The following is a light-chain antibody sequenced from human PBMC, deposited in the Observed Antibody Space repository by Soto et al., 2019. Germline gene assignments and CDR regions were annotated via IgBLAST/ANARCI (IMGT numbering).Light chain of an antibody. CDR2: DKS. CDR3: QQRSDWPT. CDR1: QSIGSF. V-gene: IGKV3-11*01. Sequence: EIVLTQSPATLSLSPGERATLSCRASQSIGSFLAWYQQKPGQDPRLLIYDKSNRATGIPARFSGSGSETDFTLTISSLEPEDSAVYYCQQRSDWPTFGQGTKVEIK. J-gene: IGKJ2*01.